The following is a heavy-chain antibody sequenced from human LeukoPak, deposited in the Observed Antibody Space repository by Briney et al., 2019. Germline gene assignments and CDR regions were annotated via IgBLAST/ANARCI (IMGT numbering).Heavy chain of an antibody. V-gene: IGHV4-59*01. CDR1: GDSISSYY. CDR2: IFNSGNT. D-gene: IGHD3-22*01. Sequence: SETLSLTCSVSGDSISSYYWSWIRQPPGKGPEWIGYIFNSGNTNYSPSLKSRVTISVDTSKNQFSLKLSSVTAADTAVYYCVRVGPDHYDSTGNYHPQYFQHWGQGTLVTVSS. J-gene: IGHJ1*01. CDR3: VRVGPDHYDSTGNYHPQYFQH.